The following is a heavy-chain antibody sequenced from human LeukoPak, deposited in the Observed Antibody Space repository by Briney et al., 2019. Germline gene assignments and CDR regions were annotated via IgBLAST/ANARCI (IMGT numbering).Heavy chain of an antibody. CDR1: GGSIGSSNW. CDR3: ARRDSSGYYSYVFDY. D-gene: IGHD3-22*01. J-gene: IGHJ4*02. Sequence: PSETLSLTCAVSGGSIGSSNWWTWVRQPPGKGLEWIGEIYHSGSTNYNPSLKSRVTISVDKSKNQFSLKLSSVTAADTAVYYCARRDSSGYYSYVFDYWGQGTLVTVSS. V-gene: IGHV4-4*02. CDR2: IYHSGST.